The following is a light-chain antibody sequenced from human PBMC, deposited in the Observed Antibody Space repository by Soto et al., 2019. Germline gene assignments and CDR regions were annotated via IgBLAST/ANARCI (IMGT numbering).Light chain of an antibody. Sequence: MTQSPATLSVSPGERTTLSCRASQSISSWLAWYQQKPGKAPRLLIYDASYLERGVPSRFSGSGSGTEFTLTISDLQPDDLATYYCQQYNSFWTFGQGTKVEI. J-gene: IGKJ1*01. CDR2: DAS. V-gene: IGKV1-5*01. CDR3: QQYNSFWT. CDR1: QSISSW.